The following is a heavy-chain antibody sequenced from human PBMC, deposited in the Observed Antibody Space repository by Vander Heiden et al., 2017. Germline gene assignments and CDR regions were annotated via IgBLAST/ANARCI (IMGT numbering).Heavy chain of an antibody. V-gene: IGHV3-7*01. CDR3: ARDVDYLFDY. J-gene: IGHJ4*02. D-gene: IGHD4-17*01. CDR2: IKQDGREK. Sequence: EVQLVECGGGLVQPGGSLRLSWAASGYNFNSYWMSRARQAPGNGLEWVANIKQDGREKDEVDSVKGRFTISRDNAKNSLYLQRNRLRAEDTAVYYCARDVDYLFDYWGQGTLVTVSS. CDR1: GYNFNSYW.